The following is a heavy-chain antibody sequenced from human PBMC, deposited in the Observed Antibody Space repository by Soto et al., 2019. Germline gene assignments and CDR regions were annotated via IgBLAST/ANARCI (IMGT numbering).Heavy chain of an antibody. CDR2: IKSKTDGGTT. D-gene: IGHD4-17*01. V-gene: IGHV3-15*01. Sequence: PVGSLRLSCAASGFTFSNAWMSWVRQAPGKGLEWVGRIKSKTDGGTTDYAAPVKGRFTISRDDSKNTLYLQMNSLKTEDTAVYYCTTDTEVKYAVTDAFDIWGQGTMVTVSS. CDR3: TTDTEVKYAVTDAFDI. CDR1: GFTFSNAW. J-gene: IGHJ3*02.